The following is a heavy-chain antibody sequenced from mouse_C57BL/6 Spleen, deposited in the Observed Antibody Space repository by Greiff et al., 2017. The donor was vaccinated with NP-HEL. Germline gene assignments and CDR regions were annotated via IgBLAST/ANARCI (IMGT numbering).Heavy chain of an antibody. CDR2: IRNKANNHAT. CDR1: GFTFSDAW. D-gene: IGHD1-1*01. Sequence: EVKVVESGGGLVQPGGSMKLSCAASGFTFSDAWMDWVRQSPEKGLEWVAEIRNKANNHATYYAESVKGRFTISRDDSKSSVYLQMNSLRAEDTGMYYCTRNYGSSTRYWYFDVWGTGTTVTVSS. J-gene: IGHJ1*03. V-gene: IGHV6-6*01. CDR3: TRNYGSSTRYWYFDV.